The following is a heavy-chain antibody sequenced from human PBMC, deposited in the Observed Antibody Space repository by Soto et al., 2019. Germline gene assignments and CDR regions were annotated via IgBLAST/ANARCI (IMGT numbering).Heavy chain of an antibody. J-gene: IGHJ4*01. CDR3: VTSNYEERD. Sequence: ELQVLESGGGLVQPGGSLRLTCAASGFTLSEYGTSWVRQAPGKGLEWVSFFSGSVDSTYYTDSVKGLFTISRDSSKNTVCRKMNSVLAEDKAVYYCVTSNYEERDWGYGIPVTV. V-gene: IGHV3-23*01. CDR1: GFTLSEYG. D-gene: IGHD3-3*01. CDR2: FSGSVDST.